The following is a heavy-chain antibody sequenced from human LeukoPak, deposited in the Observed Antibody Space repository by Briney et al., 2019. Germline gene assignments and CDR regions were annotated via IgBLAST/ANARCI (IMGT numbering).Heavy chain of an antibody. V-gene: IGHV3-21*01. CDR2: ISTSSSYI. CDR1: GFTFSSYT. J-gene: IGHJ5*02. CDR3: ARRIAVAGTEWFDP. Sequence: GGSLRLSCAASGFTFSSYTMTWVRQAPGKGLEWVSSISTSSSYIYYADSVKGRFTISRDNAKNSLYLQMNSLRAEDTAVYYCARRIAVAGTEWFDPWGQGTLVTVSS. D-gene: IGHD6-19*01.